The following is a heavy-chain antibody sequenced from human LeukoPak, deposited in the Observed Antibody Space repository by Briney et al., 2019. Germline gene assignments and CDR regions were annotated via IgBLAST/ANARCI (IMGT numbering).Heavy chain of an antibody. D-gene: IGHD3-16*01. CDR1: GGSISSYY. J-gene: IGHJ6*03. CDR2: ICYSGST. Sequence: SETLSLTCTVSGGSISSYYWSWIRQPPGKGLEWIGYICYSGSTNYNPSLKSRVTISVDTSKNQFSLKLSSVTAADTAVYYCARLGAYYYYYMDVWGKGTTVTVSS. V-gene: IGHV4-59*01. CDR3: ARLGAYYYYYMDV.